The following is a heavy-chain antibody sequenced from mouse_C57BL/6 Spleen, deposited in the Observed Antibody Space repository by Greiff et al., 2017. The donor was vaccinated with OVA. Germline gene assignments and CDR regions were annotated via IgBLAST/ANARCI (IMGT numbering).Heavy chain of an antibody. D-gene: IGHD4-1*01. Sequence: EVKLVESGGGLVKPGGSLKLSCAASGFTFSDYGMHWVRQAPEKGLEWVAYISSGSSTIYYADTVKGRFTISRDNAKNTLFLQMTSLRSEDTAMYYCAKVLDWEGGYFDYWGQGTTLTVSS. CDR2: ISSGSSTI. CDR3: AKVLDWEGGYFDY. V-gene: IGHV5-17*01. J-gene: IGHJ2*01. CDR1: GFTFSDYG.